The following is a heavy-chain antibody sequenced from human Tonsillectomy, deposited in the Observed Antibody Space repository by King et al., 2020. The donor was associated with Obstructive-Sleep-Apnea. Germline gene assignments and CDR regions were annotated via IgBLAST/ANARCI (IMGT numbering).Heavy chain of an antibody. CDR3: AREIIPSSLNVYYYYGLDV. CDR1: GYTFTSYN. CDR2: ISVYNGNT. D-gene: IGHD2-2*01. V-gene: IGHV1-18*04. J-gene: IGHJ6*02. Sequence: QLVQSGAEVKKPGASVKVSCKASGYTFTSYNISWVRQAPGQGLEWMGWISVYNGNTNYAQMLQGRVTMTTDTSTSTAYMELRSLRSDDTAVYYCAREIIPSSLNVYYYYGLDVWGQGTTVTVSS.